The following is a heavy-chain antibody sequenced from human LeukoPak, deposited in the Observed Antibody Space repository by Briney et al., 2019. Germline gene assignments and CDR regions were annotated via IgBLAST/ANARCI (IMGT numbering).Heavy chain of an antibody. V-gene: IGHV4-4*02. D-gene: IGHD3-22*01. CDR3: ASVSRDYYDSSGYGNY. CDR2: IYHSGST. J-gene: IGHJ4*02. Sequence: SETLSLTCAVSGGSIGSSNWWSWVRQPPGKGPEWIGEIYHSGSTNYNPSLKSRVTISVDKSKNQFSLKLSSVTAADTAVYYCASVSRDYYDSSGYGNYWGQGTLVTVSS. CDR1: GGSIGSSNW.